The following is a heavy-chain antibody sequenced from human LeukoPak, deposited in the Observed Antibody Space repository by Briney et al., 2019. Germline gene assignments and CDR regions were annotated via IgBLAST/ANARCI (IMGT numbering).Heavy chain of an antibody. V-gene: IGHV4-38-2*02. CDR3: ARDSSLSSGPTDGFDI. Sequence: SETLSLTCAVCGYFISTGYYWGWIRQPPGKGLELIGSIYHSGNTYYNPSLKSRVTISVDTSKNQFSLKLTSVTAADTAVYYCARDSSLSSGPTDGFDIWGQGTLVTVSS. CDR2: IYHSGNT. CDR1: GYFISTGYY. J-gene: IGHJ3*02. D-gene: IGHD3-22*01.